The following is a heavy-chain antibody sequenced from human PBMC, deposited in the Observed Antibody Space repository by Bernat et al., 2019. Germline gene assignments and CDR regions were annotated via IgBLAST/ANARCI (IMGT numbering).Heavy chain of an antibody. J-gene: IGHJ4*02. CDR2: IYYSGST. D-gene: IGHD6-19*01. Sequence: QVQLQESGPGLVKPSQTLSLTCTVSGGSISSGGYYWSWIRQHPGKGLEWIGYIYYSGSTYYNPSFKSRVTISVDTSKNQFSLKLSSVTAADTAVYYCARGVYSSGWYFDYWGQGTLVTVSS. V-gene: IGHV4-31*03. CDR1: GGSISSGGYY. CDR3: ARGVYSSGWYFDY.